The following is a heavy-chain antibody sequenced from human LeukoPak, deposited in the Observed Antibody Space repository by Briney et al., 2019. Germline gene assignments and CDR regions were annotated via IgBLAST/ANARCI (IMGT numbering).Heavy chain of an antibody. Sequence: ASVKVSCKASGYTFTGYYMHWVRQAPGQGLEWMGWINPNSGGTNYAQKFQGRVTMTTDTSTNTAYMELRSLRSDDTAVYYCARDSSAWSPYYMDVWGKGTTVTVSS. D-gene: IGHD6-19*01. V-gene: IGHV1-2*02. CDR3: ARDSSAWSPYYMDV. CDR2: INPNSGGT. CDR1: GYTFTGYY. J-gene: IGHJ6*03.